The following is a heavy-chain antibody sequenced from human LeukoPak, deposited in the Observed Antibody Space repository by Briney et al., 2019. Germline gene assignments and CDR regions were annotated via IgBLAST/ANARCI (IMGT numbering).Heavy chain of an antibody. CDR2: ISSSRSYT. D-gene: IGHD3-16*01. J-gene: IGHJ4*02. Sequence: GGSLRLSCAASGXIFSGYYMTWIRQAPGKGLEWVSDISSSRSYTNYADSVKGRFTISRDNAKNSLYLQMNSLRADDTAVYYCASGGGGMVIGDYWGQGTLVTVSS. CDR1: GXIFSGYY. CDR3: ASGGGGMVIGDY. V-gene: IGHV3-11*06.